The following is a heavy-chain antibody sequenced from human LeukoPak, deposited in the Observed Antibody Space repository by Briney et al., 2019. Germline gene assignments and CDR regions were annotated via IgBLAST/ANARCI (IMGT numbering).Heavy chain of an antibody. CDR1: VFTFSNAW. CDR2: IKSKTDGGTT. J-gene: IGHJ4*02. V-gene: IGHV3-15*01. CDR3: TTDWKSSGWYLPFDY. D-gene: IGHD6-19*01. Sequence: GGSLRLSCAASVFTFSNAWMSWVRQAPGKGLEWVGRIKSKTDGGTTDYAAPVKGRFTISRDDSKNTLYLQMNSLKTEDTAVYYCTTDWKSSGWYLPFDYWGQGTLVTVSS.